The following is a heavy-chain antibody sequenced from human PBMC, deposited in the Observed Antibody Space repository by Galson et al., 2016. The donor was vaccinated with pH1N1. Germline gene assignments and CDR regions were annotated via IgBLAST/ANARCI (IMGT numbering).Heavy chain of an antibody. CDR3: AREWGIGAAGPLDS. V-gene: IGHV3-11*01. CDR2: IGSSGNV. J-gene: IGHJ4*02. Sequence: SLRLSCAASGFTLSDYYMNWIRETPERGLEWLSSIGSSGNVAYADSVKGRFTISRDNAQNSLLLQMDSLRVDDTALYYCAREWGIGAAGPLDSWGQGTLATVSS. CDR1: GFTLSDYY. D-gene: IGHD6-13*01.